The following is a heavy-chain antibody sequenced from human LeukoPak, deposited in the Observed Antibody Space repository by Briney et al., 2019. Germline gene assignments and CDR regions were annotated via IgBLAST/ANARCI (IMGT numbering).Heavy chain of an antibody. CDR1: GFTFSSFA. Sequence: GGSLRLSCAASGFTFSSFAMTWVRQAPGKGLEWVSVISGSGASTYHADSVKGRFTISRDNSKNTLYLQMNSLRAEDTAVYLCARGSAAYSSGWYVYWGQGTLVTVSS. CDR2: ISGSGAST. V-gene: IGHV3-23*01. CDR3: ARGSAAYSSGWYVY. J-gene: IGHJ4*02. D-gene: IGHD6-19*01.